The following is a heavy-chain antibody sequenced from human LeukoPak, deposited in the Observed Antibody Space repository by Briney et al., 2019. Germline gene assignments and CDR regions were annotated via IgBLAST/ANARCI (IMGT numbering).Heavy chain of an antibody. V-gene: IGHV3-23*01. D-gene: IGHD5-18*01. J-gene: IGHJ4*02. CDR2: ISGSGGST. CDR1: GFTFSSYA. CDR3: AKGGRGYSYGPTQGYFDY. Sequence: GGSLRLSCAASGFTFSSYAMSWVRQAPGKGLEWVSAISGSGGSTYYADSVKGRFTISRGNSKNTLYLQMNSLRAEDTAVYYCAKGGRGYSYGPTQGYFDYWGQGTLVTVSS.